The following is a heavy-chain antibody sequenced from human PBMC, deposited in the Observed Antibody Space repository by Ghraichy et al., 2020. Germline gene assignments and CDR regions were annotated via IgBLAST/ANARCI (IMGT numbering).Heavy chain of an antibody. J-gene: IGHJ4*02. CDR3: ARDAHYYGSGSYYNIRELGFDY. Sequence: GGSLRLSCAASGFTFSSYGMHWVRQAPGKGLEWVAVIWYDGSNKYYADSVKGRFTISRDNSKNTLYLQMNSLRAEDTAVYYCARDAHYYGSGSYYNIRELGFDYWGQGTLVTVSS. CDR2: IWYDGSNK. V-gene: IGHV3-33*01. CDR1: GFTFSSYG. D-gene: IGHD3-10*01.